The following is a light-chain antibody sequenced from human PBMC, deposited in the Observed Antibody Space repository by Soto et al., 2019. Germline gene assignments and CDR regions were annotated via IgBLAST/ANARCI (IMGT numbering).Light chain of an antibody. CDR2: AES. CDR3: QQIYISPWP. CDR1: QPITNY. Sequence: DIQMTQSPSSLSASVGARVTITSRASQPITNYLNWYQQKPGTAPKLLIYAESTLLSVVPSRFNGGGSGPDFNLTLYSLQPEDFANYFCQQIYISPWPFGQGTRVEL. J-gene: IGKJ1*01. V-gene: IGKV1-39*01.